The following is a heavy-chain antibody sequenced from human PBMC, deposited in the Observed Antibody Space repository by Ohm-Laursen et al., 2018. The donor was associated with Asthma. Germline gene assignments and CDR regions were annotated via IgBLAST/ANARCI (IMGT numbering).Heavy chain of an antibody. CDR2: INPSSGSS. CDR1: GYTFTSYD. J-gene: IGHJ4*02. CDR3: ARVTFSTYCGGDCYYFDY. D-gene: IGHD2-21*02. Sequence: SVKVSCKASGYTFTSYDINWVRQAPGQGLEWMGIINPSSGSSSYAQKFQGRVTMTSDTSTSTIYMELSSLRSEDTAVYYCARVTFSTYCGGDCYYFDYWGQGTLVTVSS. V-gene: IGHV1-46*01.